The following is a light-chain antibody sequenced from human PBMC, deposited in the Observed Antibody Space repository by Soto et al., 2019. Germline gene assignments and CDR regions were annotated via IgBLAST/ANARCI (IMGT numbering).Light chain of an antibody. V-gene: IGLV2-14*01. CDR1: SSDVGTYNY. CDR2: EVS. Sequence: QSALTQPASVSGSPGQSITISCNGTSSDVGTYNYVSWYQQHPGKAPKLMIYEVSHRPSGVSNRFSGSKSGNTASLTISGLQAEDEGDYYCTSYRSSSTWVFGGGTKLTVL. CDR3: TSYRSSSTWV. J-gene: IGLJ3*02.